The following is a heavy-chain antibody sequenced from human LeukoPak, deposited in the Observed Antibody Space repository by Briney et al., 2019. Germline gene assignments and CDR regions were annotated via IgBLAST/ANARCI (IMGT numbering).Heavy chain of an antibody. CDR3: ARGPRITIFGVVIIHA. V-gene: IGHV1-2*02. Sequence: ASVKVSCKASGYTFTGYYMHWVRQAPGQGLEWMGWINPNSGGTNYAQKFQGRVTMTRDTSISTAYMELSRLRSDDTAVYYCARGPRITIFGVVIIHAWGQGTLVTVSS. D-gene: IGHD3-3*01. CDR2: INPNSGGT. CDR1: GYTFTGYY. J-gene: IGHJ5*02.